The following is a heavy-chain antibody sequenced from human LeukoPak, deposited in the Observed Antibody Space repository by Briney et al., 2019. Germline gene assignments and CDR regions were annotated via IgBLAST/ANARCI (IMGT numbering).Heavy chain of an antibody. CDR2: IYSGGST. CDR3: AREPRESCAAFDI. J-gene: IGHJ3*02. Sequence: GGSLRLSCAASGFTVSSNYMSWVRQAPGKGLEWVSVIYSGGSTYYADSVKGRFTISRDNAKSSLYLQMNSLRDEDTAVYYCAREPRESCAAFDIWGQGTMVTVSS. V-gene: IGHV3-66*01. CDR1: GFTVSSNY.